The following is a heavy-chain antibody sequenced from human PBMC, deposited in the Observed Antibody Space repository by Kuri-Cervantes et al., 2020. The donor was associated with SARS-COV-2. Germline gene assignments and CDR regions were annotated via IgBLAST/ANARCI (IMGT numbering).Heavy chain of an antibody. D-gene: IGHD6-19*01. CDR2: IYYSGST. V-gene: IGHV4-39*01. J-gene: IGHJ4*02. CDR3: ARHARGWYRDDY. Sequence: SETLSLTCTVSGGSISSSSYYWGWIRQPPGKGLEWIGSIYYSGSTYYNPSLKSRVTISVDTSKNQLSLKLSSVTAADTAVYYCARHARGWYRDDYWGQGTLVTVSS. CDR1: GGSISSSSYY.